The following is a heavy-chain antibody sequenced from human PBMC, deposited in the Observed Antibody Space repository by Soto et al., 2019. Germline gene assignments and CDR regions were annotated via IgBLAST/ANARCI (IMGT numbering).Heavy chain of an antibody. CDR1: GYTFGNND. D-gene: IGHD3-16*01. CDR2: MNPNSGIG. J-gene: IGHJ5*02. CDR3: ARMATFGTLNWFDP. Sequence: QVQLVQSGAEVREPGASVRVSCKASGYTFGNNDISWVRQGTGQGLEWMGWMNPNSGIGGYAQKVQGRVTMTRDTSSSTAYMELSRLTSDDTAIYYCARMATFGTLNWFDPWGQGTLVTVSS. V-gene: IGHV1-8*01.